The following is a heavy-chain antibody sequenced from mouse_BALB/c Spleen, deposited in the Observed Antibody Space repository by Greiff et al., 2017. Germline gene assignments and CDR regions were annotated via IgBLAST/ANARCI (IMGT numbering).Heavy chain of an antibody. CDR2: ISSGGST. Sequence: EVHLVESGGGLVKPGGSLKLSCAASGFTFSSYAMSWVRQTPEKRLEWVASISSGGSTYYPDSVKGRFTISRDNARNILYLQMSSLRSEDTAMYYCARGPLWSDYYAMDYWGQGTSVTVSS. CDR1: GFTFSSYA. J-gene: IGHJ4*01. CDR3: ARGPLWSDYYAMDY. D-gene: IGHD1-1*02. V-gene: IGHV5-6-5*01.